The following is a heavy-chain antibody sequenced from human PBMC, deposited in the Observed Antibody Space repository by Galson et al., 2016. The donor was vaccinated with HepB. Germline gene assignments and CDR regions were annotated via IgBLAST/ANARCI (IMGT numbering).Heavy chain of an antibody. Sequence: SLRLSCAASGFTFSNYAVSWVRQAPGKGLEWVSRISGGGGITHYADSVKGRFTISRENSKNTLYLQMNSRRAEDTAAYYCAKETYYDFLSGYYSNYYYGVDAWGQGTTVTVSS. CDR1: GFTFSNYA. CDR2: ISGGGGIT. J-gene: IGHJ6*02. V-gene: IGHV3-23*01. CDR3: AKETYYDFLSGYYSNYYYGVDA. D-gene: IGHD3-3*01.